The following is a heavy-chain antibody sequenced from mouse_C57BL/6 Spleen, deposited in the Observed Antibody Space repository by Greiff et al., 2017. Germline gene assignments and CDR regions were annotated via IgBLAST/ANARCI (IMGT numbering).Heavy chain of an antibody. CDR1: GYTFTSYG. Sequence: QVQLQHSGAELARPGASVKLSCKASGYTFTSYGISWVKQSTGQGLEWIGEIYPRSGNTYYNEQFKGKATRTADKSSSTAYMELSSLTSDDSAVYFCARDYGSSSLYFDDWGQGTTLTVAS. D-gene: IGHD1-1*01. J-gene: IGHJ2*01. V-gene: IGHV1-81*01. CDR3: ARDYGSSSLYFDD. CDR2: IYPRSGNT.